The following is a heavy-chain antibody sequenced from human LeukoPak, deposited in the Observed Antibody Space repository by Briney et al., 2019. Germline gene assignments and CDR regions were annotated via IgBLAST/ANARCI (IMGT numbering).Heavy chain of an antibody. CDR1: GGSISSGSYY. CDR2: IYSSGST. CDR3: ARAGLGIATKFDP. D-gene: IGHD6-13*01. Sequence: SETLSLTCSVSGGSISSGSYYWSWLRQPAGKGLEWIGRIYSSGSTNYNPSLKSRVTISVDTSKNQFSLKLSSVTAADTAVYYCARAGLGIATKFDPWGQGTLVTVSS. J-gene: IGHJ5*02. V-gene: IGHV4-61*02.